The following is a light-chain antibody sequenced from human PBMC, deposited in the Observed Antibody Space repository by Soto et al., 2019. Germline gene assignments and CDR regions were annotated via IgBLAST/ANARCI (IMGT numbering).Light chain of an antibody. Sequence: QTVVTQPPSASGTPGQRVTISCSGSSSNIETNDIFWHQQLPGSAPKLLIYSNDQRPSGVPDRFSASKSGTSASLAISGLRSEDEAEYFCATWDDSLSGVVFGGGTKVTVL. J-gene: IGLJ2*01. CDR1: SSNIETND. CDR2: SND. CDR3: ATWDDSLSGVV. V-gene: IGLV1-47*02.